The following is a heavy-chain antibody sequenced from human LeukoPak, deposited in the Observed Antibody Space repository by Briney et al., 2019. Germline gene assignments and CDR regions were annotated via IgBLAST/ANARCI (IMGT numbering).Heavy chain of an antibody. CDR2: INPNSGGT. D-gene: IGHD2-2*02. V-gene: IGHV1-2*02. CDR3: ARYTLWDCSSTSCYTGAFDI. Sequence: ASVKVSCKASGYTFTGYYMHWVRQAPGQGLEWMGWINPNSGGTNYAQKFQGRVTMTRDTSISTAYMELSRLRSEDTAVYYCARYTLWDCSSTSCYTGAFDIWGQGTMVTVSS. CDR1: GYTFTGYY. J-gene: IGHJ3*02.